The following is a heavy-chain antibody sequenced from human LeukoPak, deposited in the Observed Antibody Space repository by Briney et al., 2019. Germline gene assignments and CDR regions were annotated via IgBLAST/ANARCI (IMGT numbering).Heavy chain of an antibody. D-gene: IGHD2-15*01. V-gene: IGHV3-74*01. J-gene: IGHJ4*02. Sequence: GGSLRLSCAASGFTFRSYAMNWVRQAPGKGLVWVSRINSDGSSTSYADSVKGRFTISRDNAKNTLYLQMNSLRAEDTAVYYCARVGGRLYYFDYWGQGTLVTVSS. CDR1: GFTFRSYA. CDR3: ARVGGRLYYFDY. CDR2: INSDGSST.